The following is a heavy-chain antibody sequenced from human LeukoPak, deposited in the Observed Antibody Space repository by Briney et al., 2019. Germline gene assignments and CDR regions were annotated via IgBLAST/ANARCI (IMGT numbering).Heavy chain of an antibody. Sequence: PSETLSLTCAVSGGSISSGGYSWSGIRQPPGKGLEWIGYIYHSGSTYYNPSLKSRVTISVDRSKNQFSLKLSSVTAADTAVYYCARGGSAAAGTEGNWFDPWGQGTLVTVSS. CDR3: ARGGSAAAGTEGNWFDP. CDR2: IYHSGST. J-gene: IGHJ5*02. CDR1: GGSISSGGYS. V-gene: IGHV4-30-2*01. D-gene: IGHD6-13*01.